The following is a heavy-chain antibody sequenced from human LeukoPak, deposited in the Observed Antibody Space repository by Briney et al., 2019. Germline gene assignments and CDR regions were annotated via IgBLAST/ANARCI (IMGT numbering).Heavy chain of an antibody. D-gene: IGHD3-22*01. V-gene: IGHV5-51*01. CDR2: LYPGDSDT. Sequence: GECLKISCKGSGYSFTSYWIGCVRQMPGKGLEWMGILYPGDSDTRYSPSFQGQVTISADKSISTAYLQWSSLKASDTAMYYCARRGHYYDSSGYNWFDPWGQGTLVTVSS. J-gene: IGHJ5*02. CDR1: GYSFTSYW. CDR3: ARRGHYYDSSGYNWFDP.